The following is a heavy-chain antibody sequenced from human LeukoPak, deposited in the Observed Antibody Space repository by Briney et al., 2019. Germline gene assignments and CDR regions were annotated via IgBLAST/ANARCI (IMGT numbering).Heavy chain of an antibody. Sequence: GGSLRLSCAASGFTFSSYAMSWVRQAPGKGLEWVSAISGSGGSTYYADSVKGRFTISRDNSKNTLYLQMNSLRAEDTAVYYCAKLDVDAHCSGGSCYSYYFDYWGQGTLVTVSS. D-gene: IGHD2-15*01. CDR2: ISGSGGST. CDR3: AKLDVDAHCSGGSCYSYYFDY. J-gene: IGHJ4*02. CDR1: GFTFSSYA. V-gene: IGHV3-23*01.